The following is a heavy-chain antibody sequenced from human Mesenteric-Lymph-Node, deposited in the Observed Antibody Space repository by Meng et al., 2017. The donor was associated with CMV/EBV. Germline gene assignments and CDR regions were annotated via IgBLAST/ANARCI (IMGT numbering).Heavy chain of an antibody. CDR1: GFTFGDYA. V-gene: IGHV3-49*04. J-gene: IGHJ4*02. CDR3: TREGIAARPHY. CDR2: IRSKAYGGTT. D-gene: IGHD6-6*01. Sequence: GGSLRLSCTASGFTFGDYAMSWVRQAPGKGLEWVGFIRSKAYGGTTEYAASVKGRFTISRDDSKSIAYLQMNSLKTEDTAVYYCTREGIAARPHYWGQGTLVTVSS.